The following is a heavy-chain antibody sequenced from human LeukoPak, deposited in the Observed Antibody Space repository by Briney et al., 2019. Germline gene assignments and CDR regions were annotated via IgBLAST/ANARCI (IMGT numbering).Heavy chain of an antibody. CDR3: TVLIWFGEQTTFDY. CDR1: GGSISSSSYY. Sequence: SETLSLTCTVSGGSISSSSYYWGWIRQPPGKGLEWIGSIYYSGSTYYNPSLKSRVTISVDTSKNQFSLKLSSVTAADTAVYYCTVLIWFGEQTTFDYWGQGTLVTVSS. CDR2: IYYSGST. V-gene: IGHV4-39*01. J-gene: IGHJ4*02. D-gene: IGHD3-10*01.